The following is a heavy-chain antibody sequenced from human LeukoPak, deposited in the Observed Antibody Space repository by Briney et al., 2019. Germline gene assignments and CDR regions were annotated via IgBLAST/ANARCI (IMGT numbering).Heavy chain of an antibody. CDR1: GGSISSYY. CDR2: MYYSGST. J-gene: IGHJ5*02. D-gene: IGHD1-1*01. CDR3: ARAERRYWFDP. Sequence: SETLSLTCTVSGGSISSYYWSWIRQPPGKGLEWIGYMYYSGSTNYNPSLKSRVTISGDTSKNQFSLKLRSVTAADTAVYYCARAERRYWFDPWGQGALVTVSS. V-gene: IGHV4-59*01.